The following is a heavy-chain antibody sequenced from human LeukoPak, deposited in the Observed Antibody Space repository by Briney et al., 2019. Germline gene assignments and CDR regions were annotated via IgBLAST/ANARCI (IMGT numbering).Heavy chain of an antibody. V-gene: IGHV3-33*01. CDR2: IWYDGSNK. Sequence: GGSLRLSCAASGFSFNNYGMHWVRQAPGQGLEWAAVIWYDGSNKYYADSLKGRITISRDNSQNTLYLEIDSLRAEDTAAYYFARDGVRGKSMVPPYLYYMDVWGKGTLVTGPS. CDR3: ARDGVRGKSMVPPYLYYMDV. D-gene: IGHD2-8*01. J-gene: IGHJ6*03. CDR1: GFSFNNYG.